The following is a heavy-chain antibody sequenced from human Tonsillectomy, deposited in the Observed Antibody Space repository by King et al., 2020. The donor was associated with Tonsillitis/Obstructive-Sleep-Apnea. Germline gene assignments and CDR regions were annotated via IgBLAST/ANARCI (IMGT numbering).Heavy chain of an antibody. V-gene: IGHV1-45*02. J-gene: IGHJ3*02. Sequence: QLVQSGAEVKKTGSSVKVSCKATGYTLTYRNLHWVRQAPGQALEWMGWITRFNGNTNYAQKFQDRVTITRDRSMSTAYMELSSLRSDDTAIYYCARYQDNIDAFDIWGQGKMVTVSS. CDR1: GYTLTYRN. CDR3: ARYQDNIDAFDI. D-gene: IGHD2-15*01. CDR2: ITRFNGNT.